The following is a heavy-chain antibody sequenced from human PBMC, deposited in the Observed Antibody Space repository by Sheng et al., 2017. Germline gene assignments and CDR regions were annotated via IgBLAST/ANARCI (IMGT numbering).Heavy chain of an antibody. V-gene: IGHV4-59*12. CDR2: IYYSGST. Sequence: QVQLQESGPGLVKPSETLSLTCTVSGGSISSYYWSWIRQPPGKGLEWIGYIYYSGSTNYNPSLKSRVTISVDTSKNQFSLKLSSVTAADTAVYYCARAGTFWSGYYTVLGYFDLWGRGTLVTVSS. CDR3: ARAGTFWSGYYTVLGYFDL. D-gene: IGHD3-3*01. J-gene: IGHJ2*01. CDR1: GGSISSYY.